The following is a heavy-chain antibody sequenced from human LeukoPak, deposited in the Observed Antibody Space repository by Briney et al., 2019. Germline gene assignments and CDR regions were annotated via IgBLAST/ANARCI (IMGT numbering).Heavy chain of an antibody. D-gene: IGHD2-21*01. V-gene: IGHV1-58*02. CDR3: AADSRYCDGDCYDY. J-gene: IGHJ4*02. CDR1: GFTFTRSA. CDR2: IAVGSGNT. Sequence: SVKVSCKASGFTFTRSAIQWVRQARGQRLEWIGWIAVGSGNTNYAQKFQERDTNTRDMSTSTAYMELSSLRSEDTAVYYCAADSRYCDGDCYDYWGQGTLVTVSS.